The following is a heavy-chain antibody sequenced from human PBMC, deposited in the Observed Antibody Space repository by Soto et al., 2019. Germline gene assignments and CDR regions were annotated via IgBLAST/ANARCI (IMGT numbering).Heavy chain of an antibody. V-gene: IGHV3-73*01. D-gene: IGHD5-12*01. CDR1: GFTFSGSA. Sequence: GGPLRLSCAASGFTFSGSAMHWVRQASGKGLEWVGRIRSKANSYATAYAASVKGRFTISRDDSKNTAYLQMNSLKTEDTAVYYCTRPPAGYPNTNWFDPWGQGTLVTVSS. CDR2: IRSKANSYAT. J-gene: IGHJ5*02. CDR3: TRPPAGYPNTNWFDP.